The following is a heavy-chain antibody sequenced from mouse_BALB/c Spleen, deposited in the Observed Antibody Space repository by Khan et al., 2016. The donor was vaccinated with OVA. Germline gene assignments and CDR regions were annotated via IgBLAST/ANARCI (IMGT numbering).Heavy chain of an antibody. CDR1: GYTFTEFI. CDR3: ARHEDGNDGYYDYAMDY. Sequence: QVQRQQSGAELVKPGASGKLSCKASGYTFTEFIIHWVKQRSGQGLEWIGWFYPGSGTIKYNEKFKDKATLTADKSSSTVYMEFSRLTSEDSAVYFFARHEDGNDGYYDYAMDYWGQGTSVTVSS. D-gene: IGHD2-3*01. CDR2: FYPGSGTI. V-gene: IGHV1-62-2*01. J-gene: IGHJ4*01.